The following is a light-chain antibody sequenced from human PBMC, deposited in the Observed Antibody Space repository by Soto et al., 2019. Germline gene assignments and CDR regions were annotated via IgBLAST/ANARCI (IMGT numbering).Light chain of an antibody. CDR2: GNN. V-gene: IGLV1-40*01. CDR3: QSYDISLSGSV. Sequence: QSALTQPPSVSGAPGQRVTISCTGSSSNIGTGYDVHWYQQLPGTAPKLLIYGNNNRPSGVPDRFSGSKSGTSASLAITGLQAEDEADYYCQSYDISLSGSVFGGGTKLTVL. J-gene: IGLJ2*01. CDR1: SSNIGTGYD.